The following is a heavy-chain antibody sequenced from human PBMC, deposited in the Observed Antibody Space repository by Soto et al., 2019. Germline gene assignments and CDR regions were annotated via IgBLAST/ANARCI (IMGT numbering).Heavy chain of an antibody. CDR2: MNPNSGDT. J-gene: IGHJ4*02. Sequence: QVQLVQSGAEVKNPGASVKVSCKASGYTFTSYEINWVRQATGQGLEWMGWMNPNSGDTGYAQKFQGRVTMTRNTYISTAYMELSSLRSEDTAVYYCARGELLWFGELLRWGQGTLVTVSS. CDR1: GYTFTSYE. D-gene: IGHD3-10*01. CDR3: ARGELLWFGELLR. V-gene: IGHV1-8*01.